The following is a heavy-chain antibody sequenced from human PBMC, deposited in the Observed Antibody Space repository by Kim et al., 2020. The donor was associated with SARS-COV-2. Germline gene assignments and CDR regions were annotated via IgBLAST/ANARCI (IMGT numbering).Heavy chain of an antibody. CDR1: GFTFSSYG. CDR3: AKTSSGWYQGTFDY. D-gene: IGHD6-19*01. J-gene: IGHJ4*02. V-gene: IGHV3-30*18. Sequence: GGSLRLSCAASGFTFSSYGMHWVRQAPGKGLEWVAVISYDGSNKYYADSVKGRFTISRDNSKNTLYLQMNSLRAEDTAVYYCAKTSSGWYQGTFDYWGQGTLVTVSS. CDR2: ISYDGSNK.